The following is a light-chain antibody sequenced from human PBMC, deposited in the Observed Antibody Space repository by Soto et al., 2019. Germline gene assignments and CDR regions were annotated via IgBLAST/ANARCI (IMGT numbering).Light chain of an antibody. V-gene: IGLV3-21*02. Sequence: SYELTKPPSVSVAPGQTARISCGGDNIGSKVVHWFQQKPGQAPLLVVYDDRARHSGIPERFSGSNSGNTATLTISGAEAGDEADDYCQVWDSSRNRVFGGGTKLTVL. CDR3: QVWDSSRNRV. CDR1: NIGSKV. CDR2: DDR. J-gene: IGLJ2*01.